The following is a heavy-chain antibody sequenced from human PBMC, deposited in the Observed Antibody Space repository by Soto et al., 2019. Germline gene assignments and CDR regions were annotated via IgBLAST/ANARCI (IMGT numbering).Heavy chain of an antibody. Sequence: VKVSCKASGYTFTRYGISWVRQAPGQGLEWMGWINAYNGNTNYAQKLQGRVTMTTDTSTSTAYMELRSLRSDDTAVYYCARDFPLLVGATTYFDYWGQGTLVTVSS. J-gene: IGHJ4*02. D-gene: IGHD1-26*01. CDR3: ARDFPLLVGATTYFDY. CDR1: GYTFTRYG. V-gene: IGHV1-18*04. CDR2: INAYNGNT.